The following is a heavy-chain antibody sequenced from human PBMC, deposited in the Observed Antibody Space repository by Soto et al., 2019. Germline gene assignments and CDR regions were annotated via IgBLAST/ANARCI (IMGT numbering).Heavy chain of an antibody. CDR3: AVGYCSSTTCSREYFQH. CDR1: GYTISSGYY. D-gene: IGHD2-2*01. Sequence: SETLSLTCAVSGYTISSGYYWGWIRQPPGKGLEWIGTIYHSGSTFHNPSLKSRVTISVDTSKNQFSLRLRSVTAADTAVYYCAVGYCSSTTCSREYFQHWGQGTLVTVSS. CDR2: IYHSGST. J-gene: IGHJ1*01. V-gene: IGHV4-38-2*01.